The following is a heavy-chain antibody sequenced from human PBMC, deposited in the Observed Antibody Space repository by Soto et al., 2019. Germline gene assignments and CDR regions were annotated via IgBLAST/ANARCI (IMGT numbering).Heavy chain of an antibody. V-gene: IGHV3-74*01. CDR3: ARGVASHAHPPDH. D-gene: IGHD2-8*01. Sequence: PGWALSLSCAASGFTFINYWMHWIRQAPGKGLVWVSRISYDERTTTYADSVKGRFTISRDNAKNTVFLEIKSLRAEATAVYYCARGVASHAHPPDHWGQGTLVTVSS. CDR2: ISYDERTT. J-gene: IGHJ4*02. CDR1: GFTFINYW.